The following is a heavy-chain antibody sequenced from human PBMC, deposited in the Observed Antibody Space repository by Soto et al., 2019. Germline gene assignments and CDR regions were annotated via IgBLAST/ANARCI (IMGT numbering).Heavy chain of an antibody. J-gene: IGHJ5*02. D-gene: IGHD1-1*01. V-gene: IGHV1-2*04. Sequence: ASVKVSCKASGYTFTDYYMHWVRQAPGQGLEWMGWINPNSGGTNYAQKFQGWVTMTRDTSISTAYMDLSRLRSDDTAVYYCARAPQYHWNDVGATAPVPWGQGTLVTVSS. CDR1: GYTFTDYY. CDR3: ARAPQYHWNDVGATAPVP. CDR2: INPNSGGT.